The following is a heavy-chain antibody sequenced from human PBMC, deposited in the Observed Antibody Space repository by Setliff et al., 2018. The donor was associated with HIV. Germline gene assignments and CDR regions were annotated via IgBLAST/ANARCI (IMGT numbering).Heavy chain of an antibody. CDR2: IWPDDSDT. D-gene: IGHD3-3*01. V-gene: IGHV5-51*01. Sequence: GESLKISCKGSGSSFTNYWVGWVRQMPANGLEWMGLIWPDDSDTIYSPSFQGQVIMSVDKSISTAFLQWNSLKASATATYYCARLSEYYDFWTPEYWGQGTLVTVSS. J-gene: IGHJ4*02. CDR3: ARLSEYYDFWTPEY. CDR1: GSSFTNYW.